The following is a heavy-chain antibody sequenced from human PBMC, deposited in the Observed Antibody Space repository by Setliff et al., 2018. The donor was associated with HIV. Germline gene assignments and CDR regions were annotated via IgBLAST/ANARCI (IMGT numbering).Heavy chain of an antibody. D-gene: IGHD3-22*01. J-gene: IGHJ4*02. CDR1: GGSISSGYYY. CDR2: IYYSGNP. Sequence: SSETLSLTCTVSGGSISSGYYYWSWIRQHPGKGLEWIGYIYYSGNPFYNPSLRSRVTISLDTSKNQFSLKLSSVTAADTAVYYCARGLSFYDPGGFDYWGQGTLVTVSS. CDR3: ARGLSFYDPGGFDY. V-gene: IGHV4-30-4*08.